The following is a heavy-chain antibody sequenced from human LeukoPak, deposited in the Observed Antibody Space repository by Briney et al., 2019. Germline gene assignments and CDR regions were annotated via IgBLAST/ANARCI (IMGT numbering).Heavy chain of an antibody. CDR1: GYTFTGYY. CDR2: INPNSGGT. D-gene: IGHD3-10*01. Sequence: ASVKVSCTASGYTFTGYYMHWVRQAPGQGLEWMGWINPNSGGTNYAQKFQGRVTMTRDTSISTAYMELSRLRSDDTAVYYCARAVGSGSRPLYYYGMDVWGQGTTVTVSS. CDR3: ARAVGSGSRPLYYYGMDV. J-gene: IGHJ6*02. V-gene: IGHV1-2*02.